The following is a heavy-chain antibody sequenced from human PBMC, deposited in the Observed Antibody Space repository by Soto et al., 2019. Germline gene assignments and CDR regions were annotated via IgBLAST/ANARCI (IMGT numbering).Heavy chain of an antibody. J-gene: IGHJ4*02. CDR2: ISDDGSKK. CDR3: AGERETSSWFLSGFEY. V-gene: IGHV3-30-3*01. Sequence: QVQLVESGGGVVQPGRSLRLSCSTSGLTFTRHAMHWVRQVPGKGLEWVAAISDDGSKKHYVDSVKGRSSISRDKSRNTVYLQMNSLRVEDTAVYFCAGERETSSWFLSGFEYWGQGTLVTVSS. D-gene: IGHD6-13*01. CDR1: GLTFTRHA.